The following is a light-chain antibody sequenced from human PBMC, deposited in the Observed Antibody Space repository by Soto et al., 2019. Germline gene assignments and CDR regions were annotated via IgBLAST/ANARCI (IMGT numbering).Light chain of an antibody. CDR2: EVS. Sequence: QSVLTQPPSASGSPGQSVTISCTGTSSDVGGYNYVSWYQQHPGKAPKLMIYEVSKRPSGVPDRFSGSKSGNTASLTVSGLQVEDEADYYCSSYAGSNKVFGTGTKLTVL. CDR1: SSDVGGYNY. J-gene: IGLJ1*01. CDR3: SSYAGSNKV. V-gene: IGLV2-8*01.